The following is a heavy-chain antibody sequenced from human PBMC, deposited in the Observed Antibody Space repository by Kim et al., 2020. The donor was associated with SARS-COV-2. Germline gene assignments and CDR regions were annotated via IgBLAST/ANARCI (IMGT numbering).Heavy chain of an antibody. V-gene: IGHV4-59*01. J-gene: IGHJ3*02. CDR3: AREGGSGWYGAFDI. Sequence: TPSLKSRVTISVDTSKNQFSLKLSSVTAADTAVYYCAREGGSGWYGAFDIWGQGTMVTVSS. D-gene: IGHD6-19*01.